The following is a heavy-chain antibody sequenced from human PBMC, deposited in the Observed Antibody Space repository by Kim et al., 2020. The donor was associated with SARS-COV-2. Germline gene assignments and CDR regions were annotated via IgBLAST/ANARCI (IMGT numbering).Heavy chain of an antibody. J-gene: IGHJ5*02. CDR3: ARVICSSTSCYVHWFDP. Sequence: RKSRVTKSVDTSKNQFSLKLSSVTAADTAVYYCARVICSSTSCYVHWFDPWGQGTLVTVSS. D-gene: IGHD2-2*01. V-gene: IGHV4-31*02.